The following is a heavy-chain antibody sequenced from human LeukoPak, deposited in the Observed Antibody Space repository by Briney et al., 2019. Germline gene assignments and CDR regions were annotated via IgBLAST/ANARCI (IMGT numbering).Heavy chain of an antibody. D-gene: IGHD2-2*01. Sequence: ASVKVSCKASVYTFTGYYMHWVRQPPGQGLEWMGWINPNSGGTNYAQKFQGRVTMTRDTSISTAYMELSRLRSDDTAVYYCVRDRTKYCSSTSCALDYWGQGTLVTVSS. J-gene: IGHJ4*02. V-gene: IGHV1-2*02. CDR1: VYTFTGYY. CDR2: INPNSGGT. CDR3: VRDRTKYCSSTSCALDY.